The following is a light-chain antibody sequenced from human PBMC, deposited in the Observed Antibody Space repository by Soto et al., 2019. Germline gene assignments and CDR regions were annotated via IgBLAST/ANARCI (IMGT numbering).Light chain of an antibody. CDR1: QSVRSNY. CDR2: GAS. CDR3: QQYGNSLT. Sequence: EIVFTQSPGTLSFFPGERATLSCRASQSVRSNYVAWYQQKPGQAPRLLLYGASNRATGIPDRFSGGGSGTDFTLTISXLEPEDFAVYYCQQYGNSLTFGGGTKVDIK. V-gene: IGKV3-20*01. J-gene: IGKJ4*01.